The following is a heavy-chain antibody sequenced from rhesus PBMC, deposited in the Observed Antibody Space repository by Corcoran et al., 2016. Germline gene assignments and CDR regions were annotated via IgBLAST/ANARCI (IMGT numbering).Heavy chain of an antibody. CDR2: IYGSGST. CDR1: GGSISSNS. V-gene: IGHV4S11*01. J-gene: IGHJ5-1*01. Sequence: QVQLQESGPGLVRPSETLSLTCAVSGGSISSNSWRWIRLAPGRGLEWIGYIYGSGSTYYNPSLKSRVTLSVDTSKSQLSLKLTSVTAADTAVLYCARQGGTYNRFDVWGPGVLVTASS. D-gene: IGHD1-44*01. CDR3: ARQGGTYNRFDV.